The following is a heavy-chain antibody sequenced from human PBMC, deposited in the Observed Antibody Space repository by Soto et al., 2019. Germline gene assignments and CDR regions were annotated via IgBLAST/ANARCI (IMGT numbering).Heavy chain of an antibody. Sequence: PSETLSLTCTVSGGSISTYYWSWIRQPPGKGLEWIGYIYYDGSTSYNPSLRSRVTISVDTSKNQFSLILSSVTSADTAVYYCAKDPSPRYCTNGVCPLNWFDPWGQGTLVTVSS. V-gene: IGHV4-59*01. CDR3: AKDPSPRYCTNGVCPLNWFDP. CDR2: IYYDGST. CDR1: GGSISTYY. J-gene: IGHJ5*02. D-gene: IGHD2-8*01.